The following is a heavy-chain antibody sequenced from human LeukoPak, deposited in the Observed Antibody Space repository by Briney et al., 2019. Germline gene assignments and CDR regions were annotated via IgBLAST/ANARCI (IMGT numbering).Heavy chain of an antibody. J-gene: IGHJ4*02. CDR3: ARDGNWGTTDAYLNY. V-gene: IGHV3-30-3*01. Sequence: PGGSLRLSCAASGFTFSSYAMSWVRQAPGKGLEWVAVISYDGSNKYYADSVKGRFTISRDNSKNTLYLQMNSLRAEDTAVYYCARDGNWGTTDAYLNYWGQGTLVTVSS. D-gene: IGHD7-27*01. CDR2: ISYDGSNK. CDR1: GFTFSSYA.